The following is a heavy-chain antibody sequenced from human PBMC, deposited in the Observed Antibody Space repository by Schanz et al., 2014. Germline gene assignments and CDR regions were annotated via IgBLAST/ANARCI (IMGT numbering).Heavy chain of an antibody. CDR2: MSYDGSIK. CDR1: GFIFSSYG. J-gene: IGHJ5*02. Sequence: VQLLESGGGLVQPGRSLRLSCAASGFIFSSYGMHWVRQAPGKGLEWVAAMSYDGSIKYYGDSVKGRFTISRDNSKNTLYLHMNTLRSEDTAVYYCARDLEGYDGGGGGFDPWGQGTLVTVSS. V-gene: IGHV3-30*03. CDR3: ARDLEGYDGGGGGFDP. D-gene: IGHD2-21*01.